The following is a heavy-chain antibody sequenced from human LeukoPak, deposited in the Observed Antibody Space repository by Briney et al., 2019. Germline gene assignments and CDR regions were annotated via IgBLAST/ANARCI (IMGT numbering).Heavy chain of an antibody. CDR2: IYSGGST. CDR1: GFTVNSHY. D-gene: IGHD3-22*01. CDR3: ARDIAPSGYFSTAFDS. V-gene: IGHV3-53*01. J-gene: IGHJ4*02. Sequence: GSLRLSCAVSGFTVNSHYMSWVRQAPGKGLEWISLIYSGGSTFYADSVKGRFTISGDNSKNILYLQMNNLRAEDSAIYYCARDIAPSGYFSTAFDSWGPGTLVTVSS.